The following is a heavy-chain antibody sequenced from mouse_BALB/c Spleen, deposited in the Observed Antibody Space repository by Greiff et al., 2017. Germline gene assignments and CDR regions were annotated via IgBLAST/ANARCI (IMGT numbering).Heavy chain of an antibody. V-gene: IGHV5-17*02. D-gene: IGHD1-2*01. CDR2: ISSGSSTI. Sequence: EVQGVESGGGLVQPGGSRKLSCAASGFTFSSFGMHWVRQAPEKGLEWVAYISSGSSTIYYADTVKGRFTISRDNPKNTLFLQMTSLRSEDTAMYYCARSGTATGVDYWGQGTTLTVSS. CDR3: ARSGTATGVDY. CDR1: GFTFSSFG. J-gene: IGHJ2*01.